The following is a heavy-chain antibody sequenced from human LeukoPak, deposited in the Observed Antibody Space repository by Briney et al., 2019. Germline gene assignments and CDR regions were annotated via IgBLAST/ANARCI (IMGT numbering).Heavy chain of an antibody. J-gene: IGHJ3*02. CDR3: ARRAYCGDDCRSDAFDI. V-gene: IGHV4-39*01. CDR2: IYYRGST. D-gene: IGHD2-21*02. CDR1: GGSISSNSYY. Sequence: KTLETLSLTCSVSGGSISSNSYYWGWIRQPPGKGLDWIGSIYYRGSTYYNPSLKSRVTISVDTSKNQFSLKLSSVTAADTAVYYCARRAYCGDDCRSDAFDIWGQGTMVTVSS.